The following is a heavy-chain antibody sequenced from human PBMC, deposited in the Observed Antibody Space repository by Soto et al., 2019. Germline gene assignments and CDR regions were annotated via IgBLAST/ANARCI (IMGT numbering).Heavy chain of an antibody. V-gene: IGHV4-59*01. CDR2: IYYSGST. D-gene: IGHD3-3*01. CDR3: ARVGALEWSGPFYYYMDV. CDR1: GGNIGSYY. J-gene: IGHJ6*03. Sequence: SETLSLTCTVSGGNIGSYYWSWIRQPPGKGLEWIGYIYYSGSTNYNPSLKSRVTISVDTSKNQFSLKLSSVTAADTAVYYCARVGALEWSGPFYYYMDVWGKGTTVTVSS.